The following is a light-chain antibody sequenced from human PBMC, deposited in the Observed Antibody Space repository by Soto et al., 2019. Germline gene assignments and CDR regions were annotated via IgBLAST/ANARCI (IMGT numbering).Light chain of an antibody. CDR3: QQYDSSHLT. Sequence: ENVLTQSPGTLSLSPGERATLSCRASQSVTSSYLAWYQQKPGQPPSLLIYGTSNRATGIPDRFSGSGSGTDFTLTISRLEPEDFAVYFCQQYDSSHLTFGGGTKVEIK. V-gene: IGKV3-20*01. J-gene: IGKJ4*01. CDR1: QSVTSSY. CDR2: GTS.